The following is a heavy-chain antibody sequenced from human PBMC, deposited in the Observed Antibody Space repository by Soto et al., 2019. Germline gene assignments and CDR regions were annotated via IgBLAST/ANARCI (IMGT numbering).Heavy chain of an antibody. CDR3: ARASIVLVPAAMNASNWFDP. D-gene: IGHD2-2*01. CDR2: IYHSGST. V-gene: IGHV4-30-2*01. CDR1: GGSISSGGYS. J-gene: IGHJ5*02. Sequence: SETLSRTCAVSGGSISSGGYSWSWIRQPPGKGLEWIGYIYHSGSTYYNPSLKSRVTISVDRSKNQFSLKLSSVTAADTAVYYCARASIVLVPAAMNASNWFDPWGQGTLVTVSS.